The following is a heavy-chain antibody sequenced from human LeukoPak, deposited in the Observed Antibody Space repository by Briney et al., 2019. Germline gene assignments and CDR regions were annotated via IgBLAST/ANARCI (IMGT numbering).Heavy chain of an antibody. CDR3: ARVAPTRGFASSGYYPLDY. D-gene: IGHD3-22*01. V-gene: IGHV4-34*01. Sequence: SETLSRTCAVYGGSFSGYYWSWIRQPPGKGLEWIGEINHSGSTNYNPSLKSRVTISVDTSKNQFSLKLTSVTAADTAVYYCARVAPTRGFASSGYYPLDYWGQGTLVNVSS. CDR2: INHSGST. J-gene: IGHJ4*02. CDR1: GGSFSGYY.